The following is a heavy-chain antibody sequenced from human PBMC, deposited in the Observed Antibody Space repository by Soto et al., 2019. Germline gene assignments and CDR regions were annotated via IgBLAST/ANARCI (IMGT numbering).Heavy chain of an antibody. J-gene: IGHJ5*01. V-gene: IGHV3-23*01. CDR3: TNEMALSS. D-gene: IGHD2-8*01. CDR2: ISGCGGST. CDR1: GCTFSSGA. Sequence: GESLRLSCAASGCTFSSGAKSWGRQPPGKGLEWVSAISGCGGSTYYADSVKGRLTIFTVNSKNTLFLQMNSLGAEATAVYYCTNEMALSSWRKGPPVT.